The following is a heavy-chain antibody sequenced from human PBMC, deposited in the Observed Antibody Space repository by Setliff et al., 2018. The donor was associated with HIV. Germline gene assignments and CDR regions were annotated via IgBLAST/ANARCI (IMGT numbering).Heavy chain of an antibody. CDR1: GFTFDRYW. V-gene: IGHV3-74*01. CDR2: VNSDGSSK. D-gene: IGHD5-12*01. CDR3: HSGYDTEEQSYFDY. J-gene: IGHJ4*02. Sequence: GASLRLSCAASGFTFDRYWMHWVRQAPGKGLVWVSRVNSDGSSKTYADSVKDRFTISRDSAKNTLYLQMNSLRAEDTGVYYCHSGYDTEEQSYFDYWGQGTLVTVSS.